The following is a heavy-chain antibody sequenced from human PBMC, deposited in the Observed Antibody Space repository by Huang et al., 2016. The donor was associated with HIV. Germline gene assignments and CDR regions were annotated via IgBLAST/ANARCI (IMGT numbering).Heavy chain of an antibody. D-gene: IGHD6-13*01. CDR1: GFTFSSYS. Sequence: EVQLVESGGGLVKPGGSLRLSCAASGFTFSSYSMNWVRQAPGKGLEWVSSISRSSSYIYYADSVKGRFTISRDNAKNSLYLQMNSLRAEDTAVYYCAIFYSSSWYFDYWGQGTLVTVSS. V-gene: IGHV3-21*01. CDR3: AIFYSSSWYFDY. CDR2: ISRSSSYI. J-gene: IGHJ4*02.